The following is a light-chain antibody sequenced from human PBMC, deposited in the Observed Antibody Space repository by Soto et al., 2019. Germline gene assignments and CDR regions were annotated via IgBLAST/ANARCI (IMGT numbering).Light chain of an antibody. CDR1: SGSVSTSYY. Sequence: QTVVTQEPSFSVSPGRTVTLTCGLNSGSVSTSYYPSWYQQAPGQAPRTLIYNTNSRSSGVPDRFSGSILGNQAALTITGAQADDESDYYCVRYMGSGIWMFGGGTKLTVL. V-gene: IGLV8-61*01. J-gene: IGLJ3*02. CDR2: NTN. CDR3: VRYMGSGIWM.